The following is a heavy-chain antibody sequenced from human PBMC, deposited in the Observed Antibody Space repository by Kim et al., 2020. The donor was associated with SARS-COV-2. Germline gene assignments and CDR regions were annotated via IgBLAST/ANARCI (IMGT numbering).Heavy chain of an antibody. D-gene: IGHD6-19*01. CDR2: IRSKANSYAT. J-gene: IGHJ4*02. Sequence: GGSLRLSCAASGFTFSGSAMHWVRQASGKGLEWVGRIRSKANSYATAYAASVKGRFTISRDDSKNTAYLQMNSLKTEDTAVYYCTRHDPNFNSSGWPIFDYWGQGTLVTVSS. CDR1: GFTFSGSA. CDR3: TRHDPNFNSSGWPIFDY. V-gene: IGHV3-73*01.